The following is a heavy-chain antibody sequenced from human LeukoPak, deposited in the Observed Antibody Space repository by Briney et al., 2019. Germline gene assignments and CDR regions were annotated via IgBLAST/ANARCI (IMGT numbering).Heavy chain of an antibody. CDR2: VNRDGSET. CDR3: ARGHRYCSSTSCYAGSVETLYGMDV. CDR1: GFALSSHW. J-gene: IGHJ6*02. D-gene: IGHD2-2*01. Sequence: GGSLRLSCAASGFALSSHWMTWVRQVPGRGPEWVANVNRDGSETYYLDSVKGRFTISKDNAKNSLYLQMNSLRAEDTAVYCCARGHRYCSSTSCYAGSVETLYGMDVWGQGTTVTVSS. V-gene: IGHV3-7*01.